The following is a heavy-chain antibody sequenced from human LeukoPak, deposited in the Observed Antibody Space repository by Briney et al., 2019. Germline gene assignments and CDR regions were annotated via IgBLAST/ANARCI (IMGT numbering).Heavy chain of an antibody. CDR2: ISYDGSNK. CDR3: AKGKPYYDSSGKNGDAFDI. CDR1: GFTFSSYG. Sequence: PGRSLRLSCAASGFTFSSYGMHCVRQAPGKGLEWVAVISYDGSNKYYADSVKGRFTISRDNSKNTLYLQMNSLRAEDTAVYYCAKGKPYYDSSGKNGDAFDIWGQGTMVTVSS. V-gene: IGHV3-30*18. J-gene: IGHJ3*02. D-gene: IGHD3-22*01.